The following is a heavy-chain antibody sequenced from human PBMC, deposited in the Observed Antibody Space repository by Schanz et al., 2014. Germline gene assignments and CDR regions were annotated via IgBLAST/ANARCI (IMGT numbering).Heavy chain of an antibody. CDR1: GFIFSNYG. J-gene: IGHJ4*02. CDR2: ISASGGST. CDR3: AKQIHYDILTVTRN. D-gene: IGHD3-9*01. Sequence: VQLVESGGGVVQPGGSLRLSCAASGFIFSNYGMHWVRQAPGKGLEWVSTISASGGSTYYADSVKGRFTISRDNSKNILYLQMNSLRAEDTAVYYCAKQIHYDILTVTRNWGQGTLVSVSS. V-gene: IGHV3-23*04.